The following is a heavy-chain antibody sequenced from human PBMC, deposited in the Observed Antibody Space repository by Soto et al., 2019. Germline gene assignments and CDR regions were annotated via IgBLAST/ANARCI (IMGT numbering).Heavy chain of an antibody. CDR2: ISGYNGNT. CDR1: GYTFTNYG. Sequence: QVQLVESGAEVKKPGASVKVSCKASGYTFTNYGISWVRQAPGQGLEWMGWISGYNGNTKYAQKFQGRVTMTTDTTTNTAYMDLRSLRSDDTAVYSFASDREYYYDSSGNYYDHYGMDVWGQGTTVTVS. CDR3: ASDREYYYDSSGNYYDHYGMDV. D-gene: IGHD3-22*01. J-gene: IGHJ6*02. V-gene: IGHV1-18*04.